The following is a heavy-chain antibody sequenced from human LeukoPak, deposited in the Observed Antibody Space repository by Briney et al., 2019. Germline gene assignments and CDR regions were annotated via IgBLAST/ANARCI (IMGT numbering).Heavy chain of an antibody. CDR2: ISNDGSHK. J-gene: IGHJ4*02. D-gene: IGHD1-26*01. CDR1: GFPFSSYS. Sequence: GGSLRLSCAASGFPFSSYSMHWVRQAPGNGLEWVAVISNDGSHKYYADSVKGRFIISRDNSKNTLSLQMNTLRPDDKAVFYCARDGVGTTPFDFWGQGTLVTVSS. V-gene: IGHV3-30*04. CDR3: ARDGVGTTPFDF.